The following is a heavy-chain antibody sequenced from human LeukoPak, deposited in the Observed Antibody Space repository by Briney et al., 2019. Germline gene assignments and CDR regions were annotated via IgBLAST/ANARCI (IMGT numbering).Heavy chain of an antibody. V-gene: IGHV3-64D*06. CDR3: VKDRGTAMVLYYFDY. CDR2: ISSNGGST. CDR1: GFTFSSYA. D-gene: IGHD5-18*01. J-gene: IGHJ4*02. Sequence: PGGSLRLSCSASGFTFSSYAMHWVRQTPGKGLEYVSAISSNGGSTYYADSVKGRFTISRDNSKNTLYLQMSSLRAEDTAVYYCVKDRGTAMVLYYFDYWGQGTLVTVSS.